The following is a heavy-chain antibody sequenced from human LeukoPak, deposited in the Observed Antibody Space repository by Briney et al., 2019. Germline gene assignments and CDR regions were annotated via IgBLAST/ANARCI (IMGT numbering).Heavy chain of an antibody. D-gene: IGHD1-26*01. J-gene: IGHJ3*01. Sequence: ESGPTLVNPTQTLTLTCTFSGFSFSSGGVGVGWIRQRPGGALEWLGVIYENDEKLYSSSLQNRLSITKDTSRNQVVLTLANMDPVDTATYYCAPRPRGIASDTWGPGTMVTVSS. CDR3: APRPRGIASDT. CDR2: IYENDEK. V-gene: IGHV2-5*01. CDR1: GFSFSSGGVG.